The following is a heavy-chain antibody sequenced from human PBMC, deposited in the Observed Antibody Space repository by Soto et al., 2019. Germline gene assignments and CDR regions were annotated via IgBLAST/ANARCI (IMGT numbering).Heavy chain of an antibody. D-gene: IGHD4-17*01. CDR3: AKDGWSWMTVTTQYFDL. Sequence: EVHLLESGGDLVQPGGSLRLSCAASGFTFSSYAMSWVRQTPGKGLEWVSVISGSGDNTYYADSVKGRFTISRDNSKNTLYLQMNSVRAEDTAVYYCAKDGWSWMTVTTQYFDLWGRGTLVTVSS. J-gene: IGHJ2*01. CDR2: ISGSGDNT. CDR1: GFTFSSYA. V-gene: IGHV3-23*01.